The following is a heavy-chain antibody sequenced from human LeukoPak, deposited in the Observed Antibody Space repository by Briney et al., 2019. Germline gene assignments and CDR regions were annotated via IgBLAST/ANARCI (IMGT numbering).Heavy chain of an antibody. CDR3: ARVEEAYYYYGMDV. V-gene: IGHV1-8*01. CDR2: MSPNSGDT. CDR1: GYTFTTHD. J-gene: IGHJ6*02. Sequence: ASVKVSCKASGYTFTTHDINWVRQATGQGLEWLGWMSPNSGDTGYAQKFQGRVTMTSDSSISTAYMELSSLRSDDTAVYYCARVEEAYYYYGMDVWGQGTTVTVSS.